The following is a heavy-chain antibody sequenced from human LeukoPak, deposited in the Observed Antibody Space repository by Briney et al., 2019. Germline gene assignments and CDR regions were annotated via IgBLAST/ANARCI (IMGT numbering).Heavy chain of an antibody. CDR3: AREGCSSTSCLAP. D-gene: IGHD2-2*01. Sequence: ASVKVSCKASGYTFTGYYMHWVRQAPGQGLEWMGWINPNSGGTNYAQKFQGRVTMTRDTSISTAYMELSRLGFDDTAVYYCAREGCSSTSCLAPWGQGTLVTVSS. CDR1: GYTFTGYY. J-gene: IGHJ5*02. V-gene: IGHV1-2*02. CDR2: INPNSGGT.